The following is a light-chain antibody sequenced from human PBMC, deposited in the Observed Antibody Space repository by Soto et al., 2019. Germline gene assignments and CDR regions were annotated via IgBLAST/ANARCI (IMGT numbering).Light chain of an antibody. CDR3: QQYCSSPLVT. V-gene: IGKV3-20*01. J-gene: IGKJ5*01. CDR1: QSVSSSY. CDR2: GAS. Sequence: EIVLTQYPGTLSLSPGERATLSCRASQSVSSSYLAWYQQKPGQAPRLLIYGASSRATGIPDRFSGSGSGTDFTLTISRLEPEDFAVYYCQQYCSSPLVTFGQGTRLEIK.